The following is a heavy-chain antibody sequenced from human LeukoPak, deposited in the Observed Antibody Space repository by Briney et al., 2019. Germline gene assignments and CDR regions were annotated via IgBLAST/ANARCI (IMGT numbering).Heavy chain of an antibody. CDR1: GYRFSTSD. V-gene: IGHV3-13*01. J-gene: IGHJ4*02. CDR2: IASTGET. D-gene: IGHD3-16*01. CDR3: VRGGEIGLDY. Sequence: PGGSLRLSYAASGYRFSTSDMHWVRQASGRGLEWVSSIASTGETYYAPSVKGRFTISRENAKNSLYLQMNSLRGGDTAIYHCVRGGEIGLDYWGQGALITVSS.